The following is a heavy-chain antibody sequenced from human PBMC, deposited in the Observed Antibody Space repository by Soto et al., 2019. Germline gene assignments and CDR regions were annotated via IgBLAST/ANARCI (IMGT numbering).Heavy chain of an antibody. D-gene: IGHD6-6*01. J-gene: IGHJ6*03. CDR3: AREGLVGSSSGTYYMDV. Sequence: QVQLVQSGAEVKKPGASVKVSCKASGYTFTGYYMHWVRQAPGQGLEWMGWINPNSGGTNYAQKFQGWVTMNRDTSISTAYMELSRLRCDDTAVYYCAREGLVGSSSGTYYMDVWGKGTTVTVSS. CDR2: INPNSGGT. V-gene: IGHV1-2*04. CDR1: GYTFTGYY.